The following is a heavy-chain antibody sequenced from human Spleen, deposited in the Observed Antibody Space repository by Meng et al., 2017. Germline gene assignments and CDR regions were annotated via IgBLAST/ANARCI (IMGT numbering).Heavy chain of an antibody. CDR3: AKMHYYDSSGYYYEY. Sequence: VWLVRYGGGLCKPGGSCRLSWSGSGFTFSDYYMCWIRQAPGKGLEWVSYISSSGSTIYYADSVKGRFTISRDNAKNSLYLQMNSLRAEDTAVYYCAKMHYYDSSGYYYEYWGQGTLVTVSS. CDR2: ISSSGSTI. CDR1: GFTFSDYY. D-gene: IGHD3-22*01. J-gene: IGHJ4*02. V-gene: IGHV3-11*01.